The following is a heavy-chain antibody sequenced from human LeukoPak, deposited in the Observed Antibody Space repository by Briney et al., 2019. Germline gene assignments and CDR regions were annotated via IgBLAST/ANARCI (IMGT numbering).Heavy chain of an antibody. V-gene: IGHV3-7*01. Sequence: GGSLRLSCAASGLTFRNYWMSWVRQAPGKGLEWVANIKQDGSDKFYVDSVNGRFTISRDNAKNTLYLQMNTLRAEDTAIYYCATFSGAHHKTFDSWGQGTLVTVSS. CDR1: GLTFRNYW. CDR2: IKQDGSDK. J-gene: IGHJ4*02. CDR3: ATFSGAHHKTFDS. D-gene: IGHD1-14*01.